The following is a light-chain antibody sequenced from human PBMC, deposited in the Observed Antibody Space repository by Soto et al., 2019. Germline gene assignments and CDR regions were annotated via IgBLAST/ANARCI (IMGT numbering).Light chain of an antibody. CDR3: QQYNNWPPST. CDR1: QSVSSN. J-gene: IGKJ1*01. V-gene: IGKV3-15*01. Sequence: EIVMTQSPATLSVSPGERATLSCRASQSVSSNLAWYQQKPGQAPRLLFYGASTRATGIPARFSGSGSGTEFTLTISSLQSEDFAVYYCQQYNNWPPSTLGQGTKVDIK. CDR2: GAS.